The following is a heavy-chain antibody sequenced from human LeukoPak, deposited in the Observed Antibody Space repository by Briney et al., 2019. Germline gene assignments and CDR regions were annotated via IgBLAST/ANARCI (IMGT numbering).Heavy chain of an antibody. CDR1: GGTFSSYA. CDR2: IIPIFGTA. D-gene: IGHD2-2*01. J-gene: IGHJ3*02. CDR3: ASLGYCSSTSCYHAFDI. Sequence: ASVKVSCKASGGTFSSYAISWVRQAPGQGREWRGGIIPIFGTANYAQKFQARVTITADESTSTAYMELSSLRSEDTAVYYCASLGYCSSTSCYHAFDIWGQGTMVTVSS. V-gene: IGHV1-69*13.